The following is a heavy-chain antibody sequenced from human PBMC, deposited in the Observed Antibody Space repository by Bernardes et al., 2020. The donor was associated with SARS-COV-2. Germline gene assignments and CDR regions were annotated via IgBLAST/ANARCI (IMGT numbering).Heavy chain of an antibody. J-gene: IGHJ4*02. V-gene: IGHV4-34*01. CDR2: IDHSGST. D-gene: IGHD3-3*01. CDR1: GGSFSASY. Sequence: SEPLSLTCAVYGGSFSASYWSWIRQAPGKGLEWIGAIDHSGSTKYNPSLKSRVTISVDTSKNQLSLKLTSVTAADTAVYYCKRDDFWSGHDYWGQGTLVTVSS. CDR3: KRDDFWSGHDY.